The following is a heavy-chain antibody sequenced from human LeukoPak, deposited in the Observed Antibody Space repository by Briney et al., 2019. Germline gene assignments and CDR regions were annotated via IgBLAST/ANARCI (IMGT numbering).Heavy chain of an antibody. V-gene: IGHV1-18*01. J-gene: IGHJ4*02. CDR2: ISAYNGNL. CDR3: ARRVVAPSQLDDY. Sequence: ASVKVSCKASGYTFSSYGVSWVRQAPGQGLEWMGWISAYNGNLNYAQKLQGRVTMTTDTSTSTAYMELRSLRSDDTAVYYCARRVVAPSQLDDYWGQGTLVTVSS. CDR1: GYTFSSYG. D-gene: IGHD3-22*01.